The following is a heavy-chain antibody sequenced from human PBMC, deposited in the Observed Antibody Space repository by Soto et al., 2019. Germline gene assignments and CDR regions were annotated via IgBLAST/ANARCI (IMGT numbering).Heavy chain of an antibody. J-gene: IGHJ3*02. CDR3: ARRYGSSFDI. Sequence: QVQLQESGPGLVKPSETLSLTCTVSGGSISNYYWSWIRQPPGQGLEWIGYIYYSGSPNYSPSLKSRVTLSVDTSKNQFSLKLSSVTAADTAVYYCARRYGSSFDIWGQGTMVTVSS. CDR2: IYYSGSP. CDR1: GGSISNYY. V-gene: IGHV4-59*01. D-gene: IGHD6-19*01.